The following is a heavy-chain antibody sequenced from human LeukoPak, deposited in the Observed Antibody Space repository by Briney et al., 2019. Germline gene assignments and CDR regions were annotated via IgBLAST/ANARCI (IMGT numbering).Heavy chain of an antibody. CDR1: GGSINNYY. CDR3: ARDHHGSSY. CDR2: IYYTGST. V-gene: IGHV4-59*01. Sequence: SETLSLTCTVSGGSINNYYWGWIRQPPGKGLEWIGYIYYTGSTTYNPSLKSRVTMSVDTSRNQISLKLTSVTAADTAVYFCARDHHGSSYWGQGTLVTVSS. J-gene: IGHJ4*02. D-gene: IGHD6-13*01.